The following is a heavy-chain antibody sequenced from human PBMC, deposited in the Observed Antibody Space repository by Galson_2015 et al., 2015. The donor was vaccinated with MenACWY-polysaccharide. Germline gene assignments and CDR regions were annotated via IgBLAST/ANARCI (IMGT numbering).Heavy chain of an antibody. CDR1: GGSISRSSYF. Sequence: SETLSLTCTVSGGSISRSSYFWGWIRQPPGKGLEWIGSISSSGSTYYNPSLKSRVTISVDTSENQFSLKLNSVTAADTAVYYCARVLGAARPRFDYWGQGTLVTVSS. CDR3: ARVLGAARPRFDY. J-gene: IGHJ4*02. D-gene: IGHD6-6*01. CDR2: ISSSGST. V-gene: IGHV4-39*07.